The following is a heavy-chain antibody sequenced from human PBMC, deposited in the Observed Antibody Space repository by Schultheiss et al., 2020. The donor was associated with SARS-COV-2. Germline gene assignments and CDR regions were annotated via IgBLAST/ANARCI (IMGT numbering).Heavy chain of an antibody. CDR3: AREKTDIVVVPAAIFDY. CDR2: ISGSGGST. V-gene: IGHV3-23*01. D-gene: IGHD2-2*01. CDR1: GFSFSSYG. Sequence: GESLKISCAASGFSFSSYGMSWVRQAPGKGLEWVSAISGSGGSTYYADSVKGRFTISRDNSKNTLYLQMNSLRAEDTAVYYCAREKTDIVVVPAAIFDYWGQGTLVTVSS. J-gene: IGHJ4*02.